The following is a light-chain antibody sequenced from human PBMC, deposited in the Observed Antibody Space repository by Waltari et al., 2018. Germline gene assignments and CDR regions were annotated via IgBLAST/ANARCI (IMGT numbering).Light chain of an antibody. V-gene: IGKV4-1*01. Sequence: DIVMTQSPDSLAVSLGERATIHRKSSQSVLYSSNNKNYLSWFQQKPGQPPKLLFYWASTRESGVPDRFSGSGSGTDFTLTISSLQAEDVAVYYCQQYYAAPWTFGQGTMVEIK. J-gene: IGKJ1*01. CDR1: QSVLYSSNNKNY. CDR2: WAS. CDR3: QQYYAAPWT.